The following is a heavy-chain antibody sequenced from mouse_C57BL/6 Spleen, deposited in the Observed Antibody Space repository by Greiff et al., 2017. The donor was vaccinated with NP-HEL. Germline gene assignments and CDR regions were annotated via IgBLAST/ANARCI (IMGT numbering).Heavy chain of an antibody. Sequence: VQLQQSGPELVKPGASVKISCKASGYTFTDYYMNWVKQSHGKSLEWIGDINPNNGGTSYNQKFKGKATLTVDKSSSTAYMELRSLTSEDSAVYYCARVNYGRGFDYWGQGTTLTVSS. J-gene: IGHJ2*01. CDR1: GYTFTDYY. CDR3: ARVNYGRGFDY. V-gene: IGHV1-26*01. D-gene: IGHD1-1*02. CDR2: INPNNGGT.